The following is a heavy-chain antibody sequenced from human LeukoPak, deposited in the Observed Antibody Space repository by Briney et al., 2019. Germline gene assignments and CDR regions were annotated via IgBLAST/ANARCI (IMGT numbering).Heavy chain of an antibody. V-gene: IGHV3-33*01. CDR2: IWYDGSNK. J-gene: IGHJ6*02. CDR3: ARDGADIVVVSAAMGYYYYGMDV. Sequence: GGSLRLSCAASGFTFSNHGMHWVRQAPGKGLEWVAVIWYDGSNKYYADSVKGRFTISRDNSKNTLYLQMNSLRAEDTAVYYCARDGADIVVVSAAMGYYYYGMDVWGQGTTVTVSS. D-gene: IGHD2-2*01. CDR1: GFTFSNHG.